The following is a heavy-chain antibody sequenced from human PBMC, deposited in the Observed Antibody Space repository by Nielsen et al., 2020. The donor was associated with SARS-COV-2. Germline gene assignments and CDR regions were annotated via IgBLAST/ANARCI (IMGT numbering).Heavy chain of an antibody. J-gene: IGHJ6*02. CDR2: INPNSGGT. Sequence: ASVKVSCKASGYTFTGYYMHWVRQAPGQGLEWMGRINPNSGGTNYAQKFQGRVTMTRETSISTAYMELSRLRSDDPAVYYCARAPAPRYCSGGSCPNYYYYGMDVWGQGTTVTVSS. CDR3: ARAPAPRYCSGGSCPNYYYYGMDV. CDR1: GYTFTGYY. V-gene: IGHV1-2*06. D-gene: IGHD2-15*01.